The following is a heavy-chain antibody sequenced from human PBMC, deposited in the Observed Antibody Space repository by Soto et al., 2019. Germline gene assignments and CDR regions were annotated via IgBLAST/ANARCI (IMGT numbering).Heavy chain of an antibody. D-gene: IGHD1-26*01. CDR3: ARDRREPTYPYYYYGMDV. V-gene: IGHV1-18*01. CDR2: ISAYNGNT. Sequence: ASVKVSCEASCYTFTSYGISWVRQAPGQGLEWMGWISAYNGNTNYAQKLQGRVTMTTDTSTSTAYMELRSLRSDDTAVYYCARDRREPTYPYYYYGMDVWGQGTTVTVSS. J-gene: IGHJ6*02. CDR1: CYTFTSYG.